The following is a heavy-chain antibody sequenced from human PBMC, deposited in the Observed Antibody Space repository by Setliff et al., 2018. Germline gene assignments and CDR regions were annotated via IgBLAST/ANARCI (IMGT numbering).Heavy chain of an antibody. D-gene: IGHD1-26*01. J-gene: IGHJ3*02. CDR1: GFTFSSYW. CDR2: INSDGSST. V-gene: IGHV3-74*01. CDR3: TRDWGGVGATNAFDI. Sequence: HPGGSLRLSCEASGFTFSSYWMHWVRQAPGKGLVWVSHINSDGSSTTYADSVKGRFTISRDNAKNTLYLQMNRLRAEDTAVYYCTRDWGGVGATNAFDIWGQGTMVTVSS.